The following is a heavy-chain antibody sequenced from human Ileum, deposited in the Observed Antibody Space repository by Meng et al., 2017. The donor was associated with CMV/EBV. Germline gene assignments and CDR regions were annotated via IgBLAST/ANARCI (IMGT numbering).Heavy chain of an antibody. V-gene: IGHV1-18*01. CDR1: GYTFTSYG. J-gene: IGHJ1*01. CDR2: SSVYNDNT. CDR3: ARDSDVGLKYFQH. D-gene: IGHD1-26*01. Sequence: CKASGYTFTSYGISWVRQAPGQGLEWMGWSSVYNDNTNYAQKFQGRATMTTDTSTSIAYMELRSLRSDDTAVYYCARDSDVGLKYFQHWGQGTLVTVSS.